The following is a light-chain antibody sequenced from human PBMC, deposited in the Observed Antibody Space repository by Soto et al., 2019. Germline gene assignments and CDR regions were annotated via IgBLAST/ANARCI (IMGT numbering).Light chain of an antibody. Sequence: QSVLTQPPFASGSPGQSVTISCTGTSSDVGGYKYVSWYQQHPGKAPKLMIFEVNKRPSGVPDRFSGSKSGNTASLTVSGLQAEDEADYYCSSYAGINNLGVFGTGTKLTVL. CDR2: EVN. J-gene: IGLJ1*01. CDR3: SSYAGINNLGV. V-gene: IGLV2-8*01. CDR1: SSDVGGYKY.